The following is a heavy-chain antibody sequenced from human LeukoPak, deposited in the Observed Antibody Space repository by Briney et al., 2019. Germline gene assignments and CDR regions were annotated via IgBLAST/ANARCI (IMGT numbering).Heavy chain of an antibody. J-gene: IGHJ2*01. Sequence: GGSLRLSCAASGFTFSIWSMNWVRQAPGKGLEWVASISGTSNYIYYADSVKGRFTISRDNSKNTLYLQMNSLRAEDTAVYYCAKDPGIAAAVWYFDLWGRGTLVTVSS. V-gene: IGHV3-21*01. CDR2: ISGTSNYI. CDR1: GFTFSIWS. CDR3: AKDPGIAAAVWYFDL. D-gene: IGHD6-13*01.